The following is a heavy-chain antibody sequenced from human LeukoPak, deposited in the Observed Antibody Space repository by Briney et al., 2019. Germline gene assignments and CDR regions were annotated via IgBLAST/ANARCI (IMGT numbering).Heavy chain of an antibody. V-gene: IGHV3-9*01. CDR3: AKASSFFYDSSGPLN. Sequence: GGSLRLSCAASGFTFDDYAMHWVRQAPGKGLEWVSGINWNSGSIGYVDSVKGRFTISRDNAKNPLYLQMNSLRAEDTALYYCAKASSFFYDSSGPLNWGQGTQVTVSS. CDR2: INWNSGSI. D-gene: IGHD3-22*01. J-gene: IGHJ4*02. CDR1: GFTFDDYA.